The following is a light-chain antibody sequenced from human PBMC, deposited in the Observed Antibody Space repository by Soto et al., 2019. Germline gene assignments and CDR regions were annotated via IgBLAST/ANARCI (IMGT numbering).Light chain of an antibody. CDR2: GAS. CDR1: QSVSSSY. J-gene: IGKJ4*01. V-gene: IGKV3-20*01. CDR3: QPYGSSPCT. Sequence: EIVLTQSPGTLSLSPGERATLSCRASQSVSSSYLAWYQQKPGQAPRLLIYGASSRATGIPDRFSGSGSGTDFTLTNSRLEPEVFAVYYCQPYGSSPCTFGGGTKVEIK.